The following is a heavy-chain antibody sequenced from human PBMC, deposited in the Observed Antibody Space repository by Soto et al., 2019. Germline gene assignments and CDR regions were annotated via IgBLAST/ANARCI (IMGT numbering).Heavy chain of an antibody. CDR3: TTRYGTFDY. V-gene: IGHV3-15*07. CDR2: IKSTTDGGTT. D-gene: IGHD1-1*01. CDR1: GFTFSNAW. Sequence: EVQLVESGGGLVKPGGSLRLSCAASGFTFSNAWMNWVRQAPGKGLEWAGRIKSTTDGGTTDYAAPVKGRFSISRDDSKDMLYLHMSSRKAEDTAVYYCTTRYGTFDYWGQGTLVTVFS. J-gene: IGHJ4*02.